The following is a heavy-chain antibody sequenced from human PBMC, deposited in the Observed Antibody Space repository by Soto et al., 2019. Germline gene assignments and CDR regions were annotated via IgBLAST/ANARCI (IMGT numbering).Heavy chain of an antibody. Sequence: GGSLRLSCAASGFTFSSYGMSWVRQAPGKGLEWVSSIGSSGYSTYYADSVKGRFTISRDNSKNTLYLQMNSLRAEDTAVYYCARDRGSYGSGSHYYYYGMDVWGQGTTVTVSS. D-gene: IGHD3-10*01. CDR2: IGSSGYST. V-gene: IGHV3-23*01. J-gene: IGHJ6*02. CDR1: GFTFSSYG. CDR3: ARDRGSYGSGSHYYYYGMDV.